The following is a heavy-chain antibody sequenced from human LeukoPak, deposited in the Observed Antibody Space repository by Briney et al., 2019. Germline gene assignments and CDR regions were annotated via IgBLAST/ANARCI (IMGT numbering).Heavy chain of an antibody. V-gene: IGHV4-39*07. CDR2: IYYSGST. Sequence: SETLSLTCTVSGGSISSSSYYWGWIRQPRGKGLEWIGSIYYSGSTYYNPSLKSRVTISVDTSKNQISLKLSSVTAADTAVYYCARSSYGYYPYFDYWGQGTLVTVSS. CDR1: GGSISSSSYY. J-gene: IGHJ4*02. CDR3: ARSSYGYYPYFDY. D-gene: IGHD3-3*01.